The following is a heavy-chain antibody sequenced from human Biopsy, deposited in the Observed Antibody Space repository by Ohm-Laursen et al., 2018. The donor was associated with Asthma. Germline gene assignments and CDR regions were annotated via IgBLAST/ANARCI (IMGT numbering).Heavy chain of an antibody. CDR2: VYYSGST. V-gene: IGHV4-59*08. J-gene: IGHJ6*02. Sequence: SETLSLTCTVSGGSINNFYWSWIRQPPGKGLESIGHVYYSGSTNYNPSLKSRVTISIDASKNQFSLRLTYVTAADTAQYYCVRQSGYRSGWPKLLFVYYGMDVWGPGTTVTASS. CDR1: GGSINNFY. CDR3: VRQSGYRSGWPKLLFVYYGMDV. D-gene: IGHD6-19*01.